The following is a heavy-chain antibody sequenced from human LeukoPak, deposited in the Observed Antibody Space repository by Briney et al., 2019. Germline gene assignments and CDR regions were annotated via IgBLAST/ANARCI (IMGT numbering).Heavy chain of an antibody. CDR2: IIPIFGTA. J-gene: IGHJ6*02. V-gene: IGHV1-69*01. CDR1: EGTFSSYA. D-gene: IGHD6-19*01. Sequence: PGASVKVSCKASEGTFSSYAISWVRQAPGQGLEWMGGIIPIFGTANYAQKFQGRVTITADESTSTAYMELSSLRSEDTAVYYCASLGGNQWLVLGYYYGMDVWGQGTTVTVSS. CDR3: ASLGGNQWLVLGYYYGMDV.